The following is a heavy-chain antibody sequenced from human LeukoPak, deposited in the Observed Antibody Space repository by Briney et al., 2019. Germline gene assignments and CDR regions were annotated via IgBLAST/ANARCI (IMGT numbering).Heavy chain of an antibody. CDR1: GFTFSSYS. D-gene: IGHD5-12*01. J-gene: IGHJ3*02. V-gene: IGHV3-21*01. Sequence: PGGSLRLSCAASGFTFSSYSMNWVRQAPGKGLEWVSSISSSSSYIYYADSVKGRFTISRDNAKNSLYLQMNSLRAEDTAVYYCARDLEYSGSSDAFDIWGQGTMVTVSS. CDR2: ISSSSSYI. CDR3: ARDLEYSGSSDAFDI.